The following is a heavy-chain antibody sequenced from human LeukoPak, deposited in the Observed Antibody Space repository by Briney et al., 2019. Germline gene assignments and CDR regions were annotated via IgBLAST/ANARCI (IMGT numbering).Heavy chain of an antibody. Sequence: PSETLSLTCAVYGGSFSGYYWSLIRQPPGKGLEWIGEINHSGSTNYNPSLKSRVTISVDTSKNQFSLKLSSVTAADTAVYYCARDGDYLYYYGMDVWGQGTTVTVSS. CDR3: ARDGDYLYYYGMDV. V-gene: IGHV4-34*01. J-gene: IGHJ6*02. D-gene: IGHD4-11*01. CDR1: GGSFSGYY. CDR2: INHSGST.